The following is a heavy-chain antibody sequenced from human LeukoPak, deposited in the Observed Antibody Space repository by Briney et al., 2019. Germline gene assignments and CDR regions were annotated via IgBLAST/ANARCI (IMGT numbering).Heavy chain of an antibody. J-gene: IGHJ4*02. CDR1: GFTFSSYA. V-gene: IGHV3-30-3*01. Sequence: GRSLRLSCAASGFTFSSYAMHWVRQAPGKGLEWVAVISYDGSNKYYADSVKGRFTISRAKNTLYLQMNSLRAEDTAVYYCARGHNWNDRYFDYWGQGTLVTVSS. CDR2: ISYDGSNK. D-gene: IGHD1-1*01. CDR3: ARGHNWNDRYFDY.